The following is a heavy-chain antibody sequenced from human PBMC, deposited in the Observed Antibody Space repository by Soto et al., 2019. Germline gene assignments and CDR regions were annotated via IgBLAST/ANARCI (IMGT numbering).Heavy chain of an antibody. CDR1: GFTFSSYD. CDR2: IGTAGDP. V-gene: IGHV3-13*05. Sequence: EVQLVESGGGLVQPGGSLRLSCAASGFTFSSYDMHWVRQATGKGLEWVSTIGTAGDPYYPGSVKGRFTISRQNAKNSFYLQMNSLTPGDTAVYYCARGRWPGFDYWGQGTLVTVSS. J-gene: IGHJ4*02. CDR3: ARGRWPGFDY.